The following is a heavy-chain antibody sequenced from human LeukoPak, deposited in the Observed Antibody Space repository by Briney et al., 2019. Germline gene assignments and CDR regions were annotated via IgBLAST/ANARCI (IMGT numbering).Heavy chain of an antibody. V-gene: IGHV3-30*18. CDR3: AKQSGSWTGVTHH. D-gene: IGHD6-13*01. Sequence: GGSLRLSCAASGFTFSTYGVHWVRQAPGKGLEWVALISFDGIDKYYADSVKGRFTISRDNSKNTLYLQLSSLRAEDPAVYYCAKQSGSWTGVTHHWGQETLVTVSS. CDR1: GFTFSTYG. CDR2: ISFDGIDK. J-gene: IGHJ5*02.